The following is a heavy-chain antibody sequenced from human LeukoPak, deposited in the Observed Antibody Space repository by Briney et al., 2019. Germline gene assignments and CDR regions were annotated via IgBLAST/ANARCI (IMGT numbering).Heavy chain of an antibody. CDR3: ARALSGYCSGGSCYGIDDY. Sequence: ASVKVSCKASGYTFTGYYMHWVRRAPGQGLEWMGWINPNSGGTNYAQKFQGRVTMTRDTSISTAYMELSSLRSEDTAVYYCARALSGYCSGGSCYGIDDYWGQGTLVTVSS. D-gene: IGHD2-15*01. CDR1: GYTFTGYY. J-gene: IGHJ4*02. V-gene: IGHV1-2*02. CDR2: INPNSGGT.